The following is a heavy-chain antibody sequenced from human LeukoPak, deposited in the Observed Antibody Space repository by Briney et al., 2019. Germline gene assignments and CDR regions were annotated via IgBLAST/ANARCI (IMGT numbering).Heavy chain of an antibody. CDR2: ISGSGVST. CDR3: AKDIVYGSGSCLDV. Sequence: GGSLRLSCAASGFTFSSYAMSWVRQAPGKGLEWVSAISGSGVSTYYADSVKGRFTISRDNSKNTLYLQMSSLRAEDTAVYYCAKDIVYGSGSCLDVWGQGTTVTVSS. J-gene: IGHJ6*02. V-gene: IGHV3-23*01. CDR1: GFTFSSYA. D-gene: IGHD3-10*01.